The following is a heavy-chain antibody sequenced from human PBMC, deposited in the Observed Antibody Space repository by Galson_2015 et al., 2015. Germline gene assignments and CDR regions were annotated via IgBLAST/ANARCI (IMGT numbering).Heavy chain of an antibody. J-gene: IGHJ4*02. V-gene: IGHV1-46*01. CDR2: INTSGGST. Sequence: SVKVSCKASGYTFTSYYMHWVRQAPGQGLEWMGIINTSGGSTSYAQKFQGRVTMTRDTSTSTVYMELSRLRSEDTAVYYCARDTYYYDSSGYSSFDVWGQGTLVTVSS. CDR3: ARDTYYYDSSGYSSFDV. CDR1: GYTFTSYY. D-gene: IGHD3-22*01.